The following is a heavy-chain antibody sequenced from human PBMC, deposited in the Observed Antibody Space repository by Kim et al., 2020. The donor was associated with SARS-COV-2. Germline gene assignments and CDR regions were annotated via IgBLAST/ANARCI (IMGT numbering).Heavy chain of an antibody. CDR2: TP. J-gene: IGHJ5*02. V-gene: IGHV3-72*01. Sequence: TPHYAASVQGRFIISRDDSKNSAYLHMNSVKIDDTAVYYCADAGTTPADLWGQGALVTVSS. CDR3: ADAGTTPADL. D-gene: IGHD1-1*01.